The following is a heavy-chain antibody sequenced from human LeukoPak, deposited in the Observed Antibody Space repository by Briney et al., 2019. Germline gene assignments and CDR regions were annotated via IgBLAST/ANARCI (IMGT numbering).Heavy chain of an antibody. CDR2: ISAYNGNT. V-gene: IGHV1-18*01. J-gene: IGHJ4*02. CDR3: ARDSVPYYYVSSVFDY. Sequence: ASVKVSCKASGYTFTSYGISWVRQAPGQGLEWMGWISAYNGNTNYAQKLQGRVTMTTDTSTSTAYMELRSLRSDDTAVYYCARDSVPYYYVSSVFDYWGQGTLVTVSS. D-gene: IGHD3-22*01. CDR1: GYTFTSYG.